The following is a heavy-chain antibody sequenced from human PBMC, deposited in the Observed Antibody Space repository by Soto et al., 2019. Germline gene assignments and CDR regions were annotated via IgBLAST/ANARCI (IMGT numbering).Heavy chain of an antibody. CDR3: ARDQSSSSSWYGYFQH. CDR2: FYYTGIT. D-gene: IGHD6-13*01. Sequence: PSETLSLTCTVSGGSISNYYWSWIRQPPGKGLEWIGYFYYTGITNYNPSLKSRISMSVDTSKNQFSLKLSSVTAEDTAVYYCARDQSSSSSWYGYFQHWGQGTLVTVSS. CDR1: GGSISNYY. J-gene: IGHJ1*01. V-gene: IGHV4-59*12.